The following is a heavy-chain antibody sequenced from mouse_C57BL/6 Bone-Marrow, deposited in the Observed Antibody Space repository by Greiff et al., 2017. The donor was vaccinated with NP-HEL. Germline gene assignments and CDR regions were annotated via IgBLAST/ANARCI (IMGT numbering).Heavy chain of an antibody. CDR3: ARGLLTHFDY. CDR2: IDPANGNT. V-gene: IGHV14-3*01. Sequence: VQLKESVAELVRPGASVKLSCTASGFNIKNTYMHWVKQRPEQGLEWIGRIDPANGNTKYAPKFQGKATITADTSSNTAYLQLRSLTSEDSAVYFCARGLLTHFDYWGQGTTLTVSS. D-gene: IGHD5-5*01. J-gene: IGHJ2*01. CDR1: GFNIKNTY.